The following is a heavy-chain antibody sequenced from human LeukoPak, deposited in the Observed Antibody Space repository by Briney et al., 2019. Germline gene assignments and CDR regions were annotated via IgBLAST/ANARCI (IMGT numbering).Heavy chain of an antibody. J-gene: IGHJ4*02. Sequence: PSETLSLTCTVSGGSISSYYWSWIRQPPGKGLEWIGYFYYSGSTNYNPSLKSRVTISVDTSKNQFSLKLSSVTAAHTAVYYCARLGSGISDYWGQGTLVTVSS. V-gene: IGHV4-59*08. CDR1: GGSISSYY. CDR3: ARLGSGISDY. CDR2: FYYSGST. D-gene: IGHD1-14*01.